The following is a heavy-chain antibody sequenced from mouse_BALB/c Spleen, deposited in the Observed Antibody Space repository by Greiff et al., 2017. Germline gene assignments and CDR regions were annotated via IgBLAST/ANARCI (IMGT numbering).Heavy chain of an antibody. CDR2: ISSGSSTI. Sequence: DVKLVESGGGLVQPGGSRKLSCAASGFTFSSFGMHWVRQAPEKGLEWVAYISSGSSTIYYADTVKGRFTISRDNPKNTLFLQMTSLRSEDTAMYYCARGVAAMDYWGQGTSVTVSS. CDR3: ARGVAAMDY. J-gene: IGHJ4*01. V-gene: IGHV5-17*02. CDR1: GFTFSSFG. D-gene: IGHD1-1*02.